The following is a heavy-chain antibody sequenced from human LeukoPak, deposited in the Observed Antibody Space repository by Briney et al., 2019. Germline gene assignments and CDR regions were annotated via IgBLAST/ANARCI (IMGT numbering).Heavy chain of an antibody. CDR1: GFTFDDYG. Sequence: PGGSLRLSCAASGFTFDDYGMSWVRQAPGKGLEWVSGINWNGGSTGYADSVKGRFTISRDNAKNSLYLQMNILRAEDTALYYCARVGTYYDILAGYYSTYFDYWGQGTLVPVSS. CDR3: ARVGTYYDILAGYYSTYFDY. J-gene: IGHJ4*02. V-gene: IGHV3-20*04. CDR2: INWNGGST. D-gene: IGHD3-9*01.